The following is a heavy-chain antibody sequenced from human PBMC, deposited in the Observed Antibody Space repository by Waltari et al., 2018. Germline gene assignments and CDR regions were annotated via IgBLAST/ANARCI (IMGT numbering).Heavy chain of an antibody. Sequence: QVQLVQSRAEVKKPGASVKVSYQASGYTFTSYYMHWVRQAPGQGLEWMGIINPSGGSTSYAQKFQGRVTMTRDTSTSTVYMELSSLRSEDTAVYYCARVPRGGGSFDYWGQGTLVTVSS. D-gene: IGHD1-26*01. CDR2: INPSGGST. V-gene: IGHV1-46*01. CDR3: ARVPRGGGSFDY. J-gene: IGHJ4*02. CDR1: GYTFTSYY.